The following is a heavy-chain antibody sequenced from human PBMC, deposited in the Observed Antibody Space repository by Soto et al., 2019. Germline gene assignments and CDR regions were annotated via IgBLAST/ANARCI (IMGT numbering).Heavy chain of an antibody. V-gene: IGHV3-73*01. CDR3: TRPSSVVPDHYYYYYMDV. CDR2: IRSKANSYAT. CDR1: GFTFSGSA. J-gene: IGHJ6*03. D-gene: IGHD3-10*01. Sequence: VQLVESGGGLVQPGGSPKLSCAASGFTFSGSAMHWVRLASGKGLEWVGRIRSKANSYATAYAASVKGRFTISRDDSKHTAYLQMNSLKTQDTAVYYCTRPSSVVPDHYYYYYMDVWGKGTTVTLSS.